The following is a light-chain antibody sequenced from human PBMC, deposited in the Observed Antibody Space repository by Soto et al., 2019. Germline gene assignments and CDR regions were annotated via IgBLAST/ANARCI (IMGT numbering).Light chain of an antibody. Sequence: ESVLTQSPGTLSMSPGERATLSCRASQSVSSSYSAWYKQKPGQAPRLLIYGASSRATGIPDRFSGSGSGTDFTLTISRLEPEDLAVYDCQQYGSSPFSFGPGTKVDIK. CDR3: QQYGSSPFS. CDR1: QSVSSSY. V-gene: IGKV3-20*01. CDR2: GAS. J-gene: IGKJ3*01.